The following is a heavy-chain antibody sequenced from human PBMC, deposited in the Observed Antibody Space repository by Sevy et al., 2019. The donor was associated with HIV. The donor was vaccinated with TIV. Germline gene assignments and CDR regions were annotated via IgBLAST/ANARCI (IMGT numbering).Heavy chain of an antibody. V-gene: IGHV4-59*01. J-gene: IGHJ3*01. CDR3: ARSRDSGFYSALGL. CDR1: GDLIGAYY. Sequence: SETLSLTCTVSGDLIGAYYWTWIRQPPGKGLEWIGYIFSRGNINYNPSLKGRLTLSLDPSKFQFSLKLTSMTAADTAMYYCARSRDSGFYSALGLWGQGTMVTVSS. D-gene: IGHD4-4*01. CDR2: IFSRGNI.